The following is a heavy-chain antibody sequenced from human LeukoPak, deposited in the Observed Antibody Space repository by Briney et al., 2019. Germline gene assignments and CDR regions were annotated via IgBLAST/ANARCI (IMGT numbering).Heavy chain of an antibody. CDR2: INHSGST. V-gene: IGHV4-34*01. CDR3: AKGGCRGGNCYSFPEV. Sequence: SETLSLTCAVYGGSFSGYYWSWIRQPPGKGLEWIGEINHSGSTSYNPSLKSRVSISVDTSKNQLSLKLSSVTAADTAVYYCAKGGCRGGNCYSFPEVWGKGTTVNGSS. D-gene: IGHD2-15*01. J-gene: IGHJ6*03. CDR1: GGSFSGYY.